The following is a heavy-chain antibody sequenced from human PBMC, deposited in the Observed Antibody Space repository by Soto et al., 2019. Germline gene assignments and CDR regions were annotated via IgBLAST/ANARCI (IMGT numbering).Heavy chain of an antibody. CDR2: ISSDGTSS. CDR1: GFTFDDYT. CDR3: AKDASGYDMAFDY. Sequence: GGSLRLSCVASGFTFDDYTMHWVRQAPGKGLEWVSLISSDGTSSYYADSLKGRFTISRDNSKNSLFLQMNNLRTEDTALYYCAKDASGYDMAFDYWGQGALVTVSS. J-gene: IGHJ4*02. D-gene: IGHD5-12*01. V-gene: IGHV3-43*01.